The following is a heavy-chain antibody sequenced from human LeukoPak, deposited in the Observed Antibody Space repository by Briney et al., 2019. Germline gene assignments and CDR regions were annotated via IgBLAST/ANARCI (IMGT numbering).Heavy chain of an antibody. CDR2: IYTSGGT. J-gene: IGHJ6*02. CDR3: ARGTFYCSSTSCYRGIYYYYGMDV. V-gene: IGHV4-61*02. D-gene: IGHD2-2*01. Sequence: SETLSLTCTVSGGSISSGSYYWSWIRQPAGKGLEWIGRIYTSGGTNYNPSLKSRATISVDTSKNQFSLKMSSVTAADTAVYYCARGTFYCSSTSCYRGIYYYYGMDVWGQGTTVTVSS. CDR1: GGSISSGSYY.